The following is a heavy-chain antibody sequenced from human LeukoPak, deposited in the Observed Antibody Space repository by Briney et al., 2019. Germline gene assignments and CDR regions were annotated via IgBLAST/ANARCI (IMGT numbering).Heavy chain of an antibody. CDR2: IIPILGIA. CDR1: GGTFSSYA. Sequence: SVKVSCKASGGTFSSYAISWVRQAPGQGLEWMGRIIPILGIANYAQKFQGRVTITADKSTSTAYMELSSLRSEDTAVYYCARSSDSSGWYGHWGQGTLVTVSS. CDR3: ARSSDSSGWYGH. J-gene: IGHJ4*02. V-gene: IGHV1-69*04. D-gene: IGHD6-19*01.